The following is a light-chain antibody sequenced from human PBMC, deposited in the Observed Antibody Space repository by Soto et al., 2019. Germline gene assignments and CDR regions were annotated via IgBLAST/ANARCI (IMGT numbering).Light chain of an antibody. CDR2: EDN. V-gene: IGLV6-57*01. CDR1: SGSIASKY. J-gene: IGLJ2*01. Sequence: NFMLTQPRSVSESPGKTVTISCTRSSGSIASKYVQWYQQRPGGHPTTVIFEDNTRPSEVPDRFSGSIDSSSNSASLTISGLTTEDEADYYCQSYDTSNVVFGGGTKVTVL. CDR3: QSYDTSNVV.